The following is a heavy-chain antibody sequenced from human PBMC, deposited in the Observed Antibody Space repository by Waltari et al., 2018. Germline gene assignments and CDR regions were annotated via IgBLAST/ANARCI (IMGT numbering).Heavy chain of an antibody. Sequence: QVQLQESGPGLVKPSQTLSLTCTVSGGSISSDAYYWSWIRQPPGKGLEWIGYIFYSWSTSYNPSLKSRATISVDTSKNQFSLKLSSVTAADTAVYYCARGRTFGGVIYLDYWGQGTLVTVSS. CDR2: IFYSWST. D-gene: IGHD3-16*01. V-gene: IGHV4-30-4*08. CDR1: GGSISSDAYY. CDR3: ARGRTFGGVIYLDY. J-gene: IGHJ4*02.